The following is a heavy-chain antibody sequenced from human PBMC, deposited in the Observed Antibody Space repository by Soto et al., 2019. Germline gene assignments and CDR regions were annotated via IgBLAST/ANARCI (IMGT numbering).Heavy chain of an antibody. CDR1: GFTFNRYW. J-gene: IGHJ4*02. CDR3: ARGLPAHYGSDS. V-gene: IGHV3-74*01. Sequence: GGSLRLSCAASGFTFNRYWMHWVRQTPERGLMWVSRINGDASRTNYADSVKGRFTISRDNAKNTVYLQMDSLRVEDTAVYYCARGLPAHYGSDSWGRGTLVTVSS. CDR2: INGDASRT. D-gene: IGHD4-17*01.